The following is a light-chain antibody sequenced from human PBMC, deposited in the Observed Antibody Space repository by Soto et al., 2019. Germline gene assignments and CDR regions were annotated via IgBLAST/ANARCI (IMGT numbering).Light chain of an antibody. V-gene: IGKV3-15*01. Sequence: EIVMTQSPATLSVSPGERATLSCMASQSVSSNLAWYQQKPGQAPRLLISGASTRATGSQARFSGSGSGTEFTLTISRMQSEDFAVYYCQQYNYWPYTFGQGTKLEIK. CDR1: QSVSSN. J-gene: IGKJ2*01. CDR2: GAS. CDR3: QQYNYWPYT.